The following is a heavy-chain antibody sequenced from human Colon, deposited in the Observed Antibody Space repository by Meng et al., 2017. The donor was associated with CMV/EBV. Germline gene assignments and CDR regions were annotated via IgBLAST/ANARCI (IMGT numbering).Heavy chain of an antibody. CDR2: IYWDDDK. J-gene: IGHJ4*02. CDR1: GFSLNTYEVG. V-gene: IGHV2-5*02. Sequence: ITLKESGPTLVKPTQTLTLTCTFSGFSLNTYEVGVGWFRQPPGKAPEWLALIYWDDDKRYRSSLGNRLTLTHDASKNQVVLTMTDMDPVDTGTYYCAHKSLPAAFFDYWSQGTLVTVSS. D-gene: IGHD2-2*01. CDR3: AHKSLPAAFFDY.